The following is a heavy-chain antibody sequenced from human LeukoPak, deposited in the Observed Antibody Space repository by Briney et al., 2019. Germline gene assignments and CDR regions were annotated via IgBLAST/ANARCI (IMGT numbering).Heavy chain of an antibody. Sequence: SETLSLTCTVSGGSMSRYYWSWIRQPAGKGLEWIGLIYSSGITTYNPSLKSRVTMSADTSKNQFTLNLTSVTAADTAVYFCARGGQNWFDPWGQGTLVTVSS. CDR2: IYSSGIT. CDR3: ARGGQNWFDP. CDR1: GGSMSRYY. J-gene: IGHJ5*02. V-gene: IGHV4-4*07.